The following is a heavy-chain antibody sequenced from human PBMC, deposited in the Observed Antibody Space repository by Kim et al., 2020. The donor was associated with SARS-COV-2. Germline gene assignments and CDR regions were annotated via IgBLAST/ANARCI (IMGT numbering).Heavy chain of an antibody. J-gene: IGHJ6*02. CDR2: ISYDGSNK. Sequence: GGSLRLSCAASGFTFSSYGMHWVRQAPGKGLEWVAVISYDGSNKYYADSMKGRFTISRDNSKNTLYLQMNSLRAEDTAVYYCAKESGSGSYYAWTYYYYGMDVWGQGTTLTVSS. D-gene: IGHD3-10*01. CDR1: GFTFSSYG. V-gene: IGHV3-30*18. CDR3: AKESGSGSYYAWTYYYYGMDV.